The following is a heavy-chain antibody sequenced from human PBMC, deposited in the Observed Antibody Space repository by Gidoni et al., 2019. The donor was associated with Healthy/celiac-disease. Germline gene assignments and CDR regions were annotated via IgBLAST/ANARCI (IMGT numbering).Heavy chain of an antibody. CDR1: GFTFCSYA. CDR3: ASDRGYCSGGSCVNYCGMDV. V-gene: IGHV3-30*01. CDR2: ISYDGSNK. Sequence: QVQLVESGGGVVQPGRSLRRSCAAAGFTFCSYAMHWVPQAPGKGLEWGAVISYDGSNKYYADSVKGRFTISRDNSKNTLYLQMNSLRAEDTAVYYCASDRGYCSGGSCVNYCGMDVWGQGTTVTVSS. J-gene: IGHJ6*02. D-gene: IGHD2-15*01.